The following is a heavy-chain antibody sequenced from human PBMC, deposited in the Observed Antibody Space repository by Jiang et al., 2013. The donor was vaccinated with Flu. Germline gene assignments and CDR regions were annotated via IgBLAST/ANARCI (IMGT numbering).Heavy chain of an antibody. D-gene: IGHD1-26*01. Sequence: AVISYDGSNQYYADSVKGRFTISRDNSKNTLYLQMNSLRAEDTAVYYCAKVVGAADAYYYYYGLDVWGQGTTVTVSS. V-gene: IGHV3-30*18. CDR2: ISYDGSNQ. CDR3: AKVVGAADAYYYYYGLDV. J-gene: IGHJ6*02.